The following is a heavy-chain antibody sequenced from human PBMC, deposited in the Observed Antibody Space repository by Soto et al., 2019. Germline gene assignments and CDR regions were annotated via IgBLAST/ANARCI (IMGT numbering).Heavy chain of an antibody. CDR3: AKAGGSGSYYAERDYYFDY. Sequence: ETLSLTCTVSGGSISSYYWSWIRQPPGKGLEWIGYIYYSGSTNYNPSLKSRVTISVDTSKNTLSLQVNSLRAEDTAIYYCAKAGGSGSYYAERDYYFDYWGQGTLVTVSS. V-gene: IGHV4-59*12. D-gene: IGHD3-10*01. J-gene: IGHJ4*02. CDR2: IYYSGST. CDR1: GGSISSYY.